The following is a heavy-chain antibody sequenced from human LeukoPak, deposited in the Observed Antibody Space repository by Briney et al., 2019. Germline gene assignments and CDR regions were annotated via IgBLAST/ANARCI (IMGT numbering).Heavy chain of an antibody. J-gene: IGHJ4*02. V-gene: IGHV3-23*01. CDR3: AREAYNAFDY. CDR2: IGAGGTFT. D-gene: IGHD1-1*01. CDR1: RFTFSSYA. Sequence: AGGSLRLSCTASRFTFSSYAMNWVRQAPGKGLEWVSGIGAGGTFTYYADSVKGRFTISRDNAKNSLYLQMNSLRAEDTAFYYCAREAYNAFDYWARGTLVTVSS.